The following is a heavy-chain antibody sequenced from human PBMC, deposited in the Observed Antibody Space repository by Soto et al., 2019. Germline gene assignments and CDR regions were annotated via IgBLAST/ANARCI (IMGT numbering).Heavy chain of an antibody. J-gene: IGHJ4*02. CDR2: ISSSSSYI. D-gene: IGHD3-10*01. V-gene: IGHV3-21*01. CDR1: GFTFSSYS. Sequence: PGGSLRLSCAASGFTFSSYSMNWVRQAPGKGLEWVSSISSSSSYIYYADSVKGRFTISRDNAKNSLYLQMNSLRAEDTAVYYCARESYYYGSGSYQYFDYWGQGTLVTVSS. CDR3: ARESYYYGSGSYQYFDY.